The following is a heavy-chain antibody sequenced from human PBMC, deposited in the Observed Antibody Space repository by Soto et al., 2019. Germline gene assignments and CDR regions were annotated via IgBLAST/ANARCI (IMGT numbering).Heavy chain of an antibody. CDR2: ISSSSSTI. V-gene: IGHV3-48*01. Sequence: GSLRLSCAASGFTFSSYSMNWVRQAPGKGLEWVSYISSSSSTIYYADSVKGRFTISRDNAKNSLYLQMNSLRAEDTAVYYCAREFPYGSGRYYYYMDVWGKGTTVTVSS. J-gene: IGHJ6*03. CDR3: AREFPYGSGRYYYYMDV. CDR1: GFTFSSYS. D-gene: IGHD3-10*01.